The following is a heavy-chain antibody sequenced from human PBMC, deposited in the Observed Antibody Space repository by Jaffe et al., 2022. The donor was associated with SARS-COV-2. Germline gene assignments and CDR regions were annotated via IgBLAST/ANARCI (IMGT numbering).Heavy chain of an antibody. CDR3: ARRRGTSGWIDY. J-gene: IGHJ4*02. V-gene: IGHV4-59*01. D-gene: IGHD6-19*01. Sequence: QVQLQESGPGLVKPSETLSLTCTVSGGSISDYYWSWIRQPPGKGLEWIGYIYYSGDTNYNPSLKSRVTILVDTSKNQFSLRLSSVTAADTAVYYCARRRGTSGWIDYWGQGALVTVSS. CDR2: IYYSGDT. CDR1: GGSISDYY.